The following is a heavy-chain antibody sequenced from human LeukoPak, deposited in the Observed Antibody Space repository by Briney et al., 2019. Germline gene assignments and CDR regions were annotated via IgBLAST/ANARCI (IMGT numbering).Heavy chain of an antibody. V-gene: IGHV4-4*07. CDR3: ARVGGIYAQSIYYFDY. Sequence: SETLSLTCTVSGDSLHYYYWSWIRQPAGEGLEYIGRISTTTNGGTNYNPSLRGRVTMSIDTSKNQFSLKVNSVTAADTAVCYCARVGGIYAQSIYYFDYWGQGALVTVSS. J-gene: IGHJ4*02. CDR2: ISTTTNGGT. CDR1: GDSLHYYY. D-gene: IGHD1-26*01.